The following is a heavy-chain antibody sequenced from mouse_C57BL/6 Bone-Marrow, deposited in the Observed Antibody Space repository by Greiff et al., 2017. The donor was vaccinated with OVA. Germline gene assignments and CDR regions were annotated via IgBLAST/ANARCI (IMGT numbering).Heavy chain of an antibody. J-gene: IGHJ2*01. CDR2: IDPSDSYT. D-gene: IGHD1-1*01. CDR1: GYTFTSYW. Sequence: QVQLQQPGAELVMPGASVKLSCKASGYTFTSYWMHWVKQRPGQVLEWIGEIDPSDSYTNYNQKFKGKSTLTVDKSSSTAYMQLSSLTSEDSAVYYCAREGATVVAEDYFDYWGQGTTLTVSS. CDR3: AREGATVVAEDYFDY. V-gene: IGHV1-69*01.